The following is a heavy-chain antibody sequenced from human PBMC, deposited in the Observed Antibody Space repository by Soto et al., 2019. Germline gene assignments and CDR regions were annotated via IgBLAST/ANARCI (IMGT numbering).Heavy chain of an antibody. J-gene: IGHJ4*02. CDR1: GGSISSGDYY. CDR3: ARGSWGMYGSGSYYNVGPPLSPNFDY. Sequence: SETLSLTCTVSGGSISSGDYYWSWIRQPPGKGLEWIGYIYYSGSTYYNPSLKSRVTISVDTSKNQFSLKLSSVTAADTAVYYCARGSWGMYGSGSYYNVGPPLSPNFDYWGQGTLVTVSS. V-gene: IGHV4-30-4*01. D-gene: IGHD3-10*01. CDR2: IYYSGST.